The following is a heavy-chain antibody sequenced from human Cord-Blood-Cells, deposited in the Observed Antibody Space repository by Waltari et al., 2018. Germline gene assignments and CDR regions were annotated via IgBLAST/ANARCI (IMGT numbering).Heavy chain of an antibody. D-gene: IGHD4-17*01. Sequence: EVQLLESGGGLVQPGGSLRRSCAASGFTFSSYAMSWVRQAPGKGLEWVSAISGSCGSTYYADSVKGRFTISRDNSKNTLYLQMNSLRAEDTAVYYCAKRETGDYPLYYYYGMDVWGQGTTVTVSS. J-gene: IGHJ6*02. CDR3: AKRETGDYPLYYYYGMDV. V-gene: IGHV3-23*01. CDR2: ISGSCGST. CDR1: GFTFSSYA.